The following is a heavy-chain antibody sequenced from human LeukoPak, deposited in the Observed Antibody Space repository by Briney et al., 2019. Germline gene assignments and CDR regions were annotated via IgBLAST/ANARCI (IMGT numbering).Heavy chain of an antibody. V-gene: IGHV4-38-2*01. CDR1: GYPINNAYY. Sequence: ETLSLTCAVSGYPINNAYYWGWIRQPTGKGLEWIGSLYHPDSTYYNPSLKSRVTMSVDTSRNQFSLIMSFVTSAATAVYYCARQYDSYFYYYLDVWGTGTTVTVSS. CDR3: ARQYDSYFYYYLDV. D-gene: IGHD3-3*01. J-gene: IGHJ6*03. CDR2: LYHPDST.